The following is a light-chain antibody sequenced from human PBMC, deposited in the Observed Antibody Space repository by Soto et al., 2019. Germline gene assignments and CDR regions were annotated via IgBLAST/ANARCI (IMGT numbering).Light chain of an antibody. CDR1: GSDIGAYDF. Sequence: QSVLTQPRSVSGSPGQSVTISCTGTGSDIGAYDFVSWYQQHPGKAPKLMIYYVSQWPSGVPDRFSGSKTGNTASQTSSGLQAEYEADYYCCSCAGTLTWVFGGGTKLTVL. V-gene: IGLV2-11*01. CDR2: YVS. CDR3: CSCAGTLTWV. J-gene: IGLJ3*02.